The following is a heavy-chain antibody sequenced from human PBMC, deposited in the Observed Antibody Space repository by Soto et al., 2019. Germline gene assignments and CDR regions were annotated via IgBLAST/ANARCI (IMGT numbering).Heavy chain of an antibody. D-gene: IGHD3-16*01. CDR2: IYYSGST. CDR1: GGSISSYY. Sequence: PSETLSLTCTVSGGSISSYYWSWIRQPPGKGLEWIGYIYYSGSTNYNPSLKSRVTISVDTSKNQFSLKLSSVTAADTAVYYCARDVGEGGVYYFDYWGQGTLVTVSS. V-gene: IGHV4-59*01. J-gene: IGHJ4*02. CDR3: ARDVGEGGVYYFDY.